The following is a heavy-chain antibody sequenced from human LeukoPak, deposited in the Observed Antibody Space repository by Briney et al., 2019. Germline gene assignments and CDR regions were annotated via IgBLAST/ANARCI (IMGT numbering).Heavy chain of an antibody. D-gene: IGHD1-26*01. J-gene: IGHJ5*02. CDR3: AREIVGASASNWFDP. CDR1: GGSISSYY. V-gene: IGHV4-4*07. CDR2: IYTSGST. Sequence: PSETLSLTCTVSGGSISSYYWSWIRQPAGKGLEWIGRIYTSGSTNYNPSLKSRVTMSVDASKNQFSLKLSSVTAADTAVYYCAREIVGASASNWFDPWGQGTLVTVSS.